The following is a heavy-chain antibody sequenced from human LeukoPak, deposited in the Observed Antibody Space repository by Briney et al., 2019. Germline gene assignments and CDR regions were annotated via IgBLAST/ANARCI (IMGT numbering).Heavy chain of an antibody. CDR3: ARGEDGYNSPFDY. J-gene: IGHJ4*02. D-gene: IGHD5-24*01. Sequence: KASQTLSLTCAVSGGSISSGGYSWSWIRQPPGKGLEWIGYIYHSGSTYYNPSLKSRVTISVDRSKNQFSLKLSSVTAADTAVYYCARGEDGYNSPFDYWGQGTLVTVSS. CDR1: GGSISSGGYS. CDR2: IYHSGST. V-gene: IGHV4-30-2*01.